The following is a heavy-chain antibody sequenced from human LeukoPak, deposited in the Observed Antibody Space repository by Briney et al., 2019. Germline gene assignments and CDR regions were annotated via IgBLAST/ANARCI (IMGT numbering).Heavy chain of an antibody. J-gene: IGHJ4*02. CDR2: IRGDGGSK. Sequence: GGALRLSCAGTGFTFDDYVMHWVGQGAGKGVDLVSLIRGDGGSKYYADSVKGRLHISRDNSKNPLYLQMNSLRTEDNALYYCAKDMENYYDSSGYYQFDYWGQGTLVTVSS. D-gene: IGHD3-22*01. CDR1: GFTFDDYV. V-gene: IGHV3-43*02. CDR3: AKDMENYYDSSGYYQFDY.